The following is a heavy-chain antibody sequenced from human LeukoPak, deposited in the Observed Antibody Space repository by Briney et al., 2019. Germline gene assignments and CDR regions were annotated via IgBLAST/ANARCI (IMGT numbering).Heavy chain of an antibody. CDR1: GYTFTSYD. J-gene: IGHJ1*01. D-gene: IGHD5-18*01. Sequence: GASVKVSCKASGYTFTSYDINWVRQATGQGLEWMGWMNPNSGNTGYAQKLQGRVTMTRNTSISTAYMELSSLRSEDTAVYYCARGRRYSYGYTFQHWGQGTLVTVSS. CDR3: ARGRRYSYGYTFQH. V-gene: IGHV1-8*01. CDR2: MNPNSGNT.